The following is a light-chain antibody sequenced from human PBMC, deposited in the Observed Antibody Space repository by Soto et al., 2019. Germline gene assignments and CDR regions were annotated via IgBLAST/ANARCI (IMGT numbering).Light chain of an antibody. CDR3: QQYNNWPPT. Sequence: EIVLTQSPATLSLSPGERATLSCRASQSVSSYLAWYQQKPGQAPRLLIYDASNRATGIQARFSGSGSGTDFTLTISSLQSEDFAVYYCQQYNNWPPTFGQGTRLEI. V-gene: IGKV3-11*01. J-gene: IGKJ5*01. CDR2: DAS. CDR1: QSVSSY.